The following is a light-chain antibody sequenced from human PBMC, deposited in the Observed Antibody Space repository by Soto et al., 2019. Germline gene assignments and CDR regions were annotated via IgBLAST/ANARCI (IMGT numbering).Light chain of an antibody. V-gene: IGKV3-15*01. CDR1: QSVSSN. Sequence: ERVMTQSPATLSVSPGEGATLSCRASQSVSSNLAWYQQKPGQAPRLLIYGASTRATGIPARFSGSGSGTEFTLTISSLKSEDFAVYYCQQYNNWPPLIFGGGTKVEIK. CDR3: QQYNNWPPLI. J-gene: IGKJ4*01. CDR2: GAS.